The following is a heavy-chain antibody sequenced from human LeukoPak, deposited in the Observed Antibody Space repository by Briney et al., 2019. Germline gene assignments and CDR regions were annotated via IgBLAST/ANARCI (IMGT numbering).Heavy chain of an antibody. V-gene: IGHV4-59*01. D-gene: IGHD2-2*01. CDR2: IYYSGST. CDR1: GGSISSYY. J-gene: IGHJ4*02. CDR3: ARFCSSTSCYAAFDY. Sequence: SETLSLTCTVSGGSISSYYWSWIRQPPGKGLEWIGYIYYSGSTNYNPSLKSRVTISVDTSKNQFSLNLCSVTAADTAVYYCARFCSSTSCYAAFDYWGQGTLVTVSS.